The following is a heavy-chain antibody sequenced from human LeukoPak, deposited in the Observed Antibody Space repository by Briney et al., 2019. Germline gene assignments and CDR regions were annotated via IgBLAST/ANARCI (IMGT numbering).Heavy chain of an antibody. Sequence: GGSLSLSCAASAFTFRDYSMNWVRQAPGKGREGVSYISGRSSTIYYADSVKGRFTISRDNAKNSMYLQMNSLRAEATAVYYCARDRIKSGSYYFDYWGQGTLVTVSS. J-gene: IGHJ4*02. CDR2: ISGRSSTI. D-gene: IGHD1-26*01. CDR3: ARDRIKSGSYYFDY. CDR1: AFTFRDYS. V-gene: IGHV3-48*01.